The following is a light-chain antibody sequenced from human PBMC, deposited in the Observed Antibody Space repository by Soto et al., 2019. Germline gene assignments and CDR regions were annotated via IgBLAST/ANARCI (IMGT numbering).Light chain of an antibody. CDR2: GAS. V-gene: IGKV3-15*01. Sequence: EIVLTQSPATLSLSPGERATLSCRARQSVSSSYLDWYQQRPGQAPRLLIYGASTRATGISARFSGSGSGTEFTLTISSLQSEDFAVYYCQQSNTWPRTFGQGTKVDIK. J-gene: IGKJ1*01. CDR3: QQSNTWPRT. CDR1: QSVSSS.